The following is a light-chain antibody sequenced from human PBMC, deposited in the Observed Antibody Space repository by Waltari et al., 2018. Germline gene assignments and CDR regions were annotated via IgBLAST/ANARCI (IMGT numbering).Light chain of an antibody. V-gene: IGLV1-44*01. CDR1: SSHIGRNA. J-gene: IGLJ2*01. Sequence: QSVLTHSPSASGTPGQRVTISCSGSSSHIGRNAVTWYRQLPGTAPKLLIVSNDQRPSGVPDRFSGSKSGTSASLAISGLQSEDEADDYCAAWDDSLNGVVFGGGSKLTV. CDR2: SND. CDR3: AAWDDSLNGVV.